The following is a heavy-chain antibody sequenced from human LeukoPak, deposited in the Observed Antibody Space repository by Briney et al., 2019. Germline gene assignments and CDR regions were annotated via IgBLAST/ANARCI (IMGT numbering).Heavy chain of an antibody. CDR1: GYTFTGYY. J-gene: IGHJ4*02. CDR3: GRGGGGIYYYGSGTPDY. D-gene: IGHD3-10*01. CDR2: INPNSGGT. Sequence: ASVKVSCKASGYTFTGYYMHWVRQAPGQGLEWMGWINPNSGGTNYAQKFQCKITMTRDTSISTAYMELIRLRSDDTAVYYCGRGGGGIYYYGSGTPDYWGQGTLVTVSS. V-gene: IGHV1-2*02.